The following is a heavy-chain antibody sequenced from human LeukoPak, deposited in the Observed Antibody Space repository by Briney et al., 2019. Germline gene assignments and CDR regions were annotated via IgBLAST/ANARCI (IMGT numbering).Heavy chain of an antibody. D-gene: IGHD3-22*01. CDR1: GFTFKSHA. CDR2: TSGSGGSR. V-gene: IGHV3-23*01. Sequence: GGSLRISCAASGFTFKSHAMSWVRQAPGKGLEWVSATSGSGGSRFYADSVKGRFTISRDNSKNTLYLQMNSLRAEDTAVYYCAKFPSYDSSGHDGFDIWGQGTRVTVSS. CDR3: AKFPSYDSSGHDGFDI. J-gene: IGHJ3*02.